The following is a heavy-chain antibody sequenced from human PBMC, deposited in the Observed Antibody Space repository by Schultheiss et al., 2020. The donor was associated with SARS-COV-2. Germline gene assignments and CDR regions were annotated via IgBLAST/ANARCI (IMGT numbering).Heavy chain of an antibody. CDR3: ARQGNWGDWFDP. CDR1: GGSFSGYY. CDR2: IYYSGST. Sequence: SETLSLTCAVYGGSFSGYYWSWIRQPPGKGLEWIGSIYYSGSTYYNPSLKSRVTISVDTSKNQFSLKLSSVTAADTAVYYCARQGNWGDWFDPWGQGTLVTVSS. V-gene: IGHV4-34*01. D-gene: IGHD7-27*01. J-gene: IGHJ5*02.